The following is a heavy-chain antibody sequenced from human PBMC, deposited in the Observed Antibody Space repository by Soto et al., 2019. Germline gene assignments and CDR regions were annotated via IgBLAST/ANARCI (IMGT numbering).Heavy chain of an antibody. Sequence: EVQLLESGGGLVQPGGALRLSCAASGFTFSSYALSWVRQAPGKGLEWGSAISGSGGSTYYADSGKGRFNVSRDNSKNTVYLQMNSLRAEDTAVYYCASPRMTIFGDLDYWGQGTLVTVSS. CDR3: ASPRMTIFGDLDY. D-gene: IGHD3-10*02. V-gene: IGHV3-23*01. CDR1: GFTFSSYA. J-gene: IGHJ4*02. CDR2: ISGSGGST.